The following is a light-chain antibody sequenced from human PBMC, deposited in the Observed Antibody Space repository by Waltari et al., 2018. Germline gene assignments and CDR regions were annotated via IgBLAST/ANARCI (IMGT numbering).Light chain of an antibody. CDR1: SGSASFTSY. CDR2: NVN. Sequence: QTVVTQEPSLVVSPGGTVTLTSALSSGSASFTSYATWYHQTPGQAPRTLMYNVNCRSSGVPVRFSGSILGNKAALTITGAQAEDESDYYCSLYMGSGIWVFGGGTKLTVL. J-gene: IGLJ3*02. V-gene: IGLV8-61*01. CDR3: SLYMGSGIWV.